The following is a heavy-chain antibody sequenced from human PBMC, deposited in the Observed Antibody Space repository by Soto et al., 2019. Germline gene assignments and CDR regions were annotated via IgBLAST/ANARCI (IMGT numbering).Heavy chain of an antibody. CDR2: ISYDGSNK. Sequence: GGSLRLSCAASGFTFSSYGMHWVRQAPGKGLEWVAVISYDGSNKYYADSVKGRFTISRDNSKNTLYLQMNSLRAEDTAVYYCAKDVYSSGWYGDYYYHGMDVWGQGTTVTVSS. CDR3: AKDVYSSGWYGDYYYHGMDV. V-gene: IGHV3-30*18. CDR1: GFTFSSYG. D-gene: IGHD6-19*01. J-gene: IGHJ6*02.